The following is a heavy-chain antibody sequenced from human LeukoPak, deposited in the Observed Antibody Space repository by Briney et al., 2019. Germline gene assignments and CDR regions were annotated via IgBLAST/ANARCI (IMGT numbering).Heavy chain of an antibody. CDR1: GFSFSIYS. CDR3: ARDGRFGELLNFDY. D-gene: IGHD3-10*01. J-gene: IGHJ4*02. Sequence: GGSLRLSCAASGFSFSIYSMNWVRQAPGKGLEWVSYISSRSTTIYYADHAKGRFTISRDNAKNSLYLQMNSLRDEDMAIYYCARDGRFGELLNFDYWGQGTLVTVSS. V-gene: IGHV3-48*02. CDR2: ISSRSTTI.